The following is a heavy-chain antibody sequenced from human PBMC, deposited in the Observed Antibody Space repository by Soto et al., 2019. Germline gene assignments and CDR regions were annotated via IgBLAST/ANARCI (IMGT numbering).Heavy chain of an antibody. CDR1: GFAFSNYA. CDR3: AKDNNGDYVGRFEM. V-gene: IGHV3-23*01. CDR2: ISSSGGTT. Sequence: PGGSLRLSCAGSGFAFSNYAMSWVRQAPGKGLEWVSGISSSGGTTYYADSVKGRFTISRDNSKNTLSLQMNSLRVEDTAVYYCAKDNNGDYVGRFEMWGQGTKVTVSS. J-gene: IGHJ3*02. D-gene: IGHD4-17*01.